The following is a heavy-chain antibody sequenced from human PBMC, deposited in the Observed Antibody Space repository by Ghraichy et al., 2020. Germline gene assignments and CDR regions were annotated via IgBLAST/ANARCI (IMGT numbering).Heavy chain of an antibody. J-gene: IGHJ3*02. Sequence: ASVKVSCKASGYTFTSYGISWVRQAPGQGLEWMGWISAYNGNTNYAQKLQGRVTMTTDTSTSTAYMELRSLRSDDTAVYYCARDRGYYYDSSASHPQGDAFDIWGQGTMVTVSS. CDR3: ARDRGYYYDSSASHPQGDAFDI. V-gene: IGHV1-18*01. CDR2: ISAYNGNT. CDR1: GYTFTSYG. D-gene: IGHD3-22*01.